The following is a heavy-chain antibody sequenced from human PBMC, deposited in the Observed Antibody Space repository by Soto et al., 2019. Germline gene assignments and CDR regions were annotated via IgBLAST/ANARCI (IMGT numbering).Heavy chain of an antibody. D-gene: IGHD3-22*01. CDR2: VSHDGKTE. CDR1: GFTFSSYA. V-gene: IGHV3-30*04. CDR3: GREPYISGHYSGGCDV. J-gene: IGHJ3*01. Sequence: QVQLVESGGGMVQPGRSLRLSCAASGFTFSSYAMHWVRQAPGKGLEWVAVVSHDGKTEYHAASVKGRFTISRDTSANILSLQMNSLRDEDTAVYYCGREPYISGHYSGGCDVWGQGTMVTVSS.